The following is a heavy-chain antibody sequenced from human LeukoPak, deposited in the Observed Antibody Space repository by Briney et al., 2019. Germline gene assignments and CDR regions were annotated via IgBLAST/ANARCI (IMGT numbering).Heavy chain of an antibody. D-gene: IGHD2-15*01. CDR2: INPNSGGT. J-gene: IGHJ6*03. V-gene: IGHV1-2*02. Sequence: ASVKVSCKASGYTFTGYYIHWVRQAPGQGLEWMGWINPNSGGTNYAQKFRGRVTMTRDTSVSTAYMELSRLRSDDTAVYYCARAGCSGGSCTYYYYYYMDVWGKGTTVTVSS. CDR3: ARAGCSGGSCTYYYYYYMDV. CDR1: GYTFTGYY.